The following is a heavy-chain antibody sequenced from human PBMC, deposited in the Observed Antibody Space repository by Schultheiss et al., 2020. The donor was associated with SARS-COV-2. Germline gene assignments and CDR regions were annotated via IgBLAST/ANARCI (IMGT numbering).Heavy chain of an antibody. CDR1: GFTFSSYG. D-gene: IGHD3-3*01. CDR3: ARDSEITIFGVVIPLGMDV. CDR2: IWYDGSNK. V-gene: IGHV3-33*01. J-gene: IGHJ6*02. Sequence: GGSLRLSCAASGFTFSSYGMHWVRQAPGKGLEWVAVIWYDGSNKYYADSVKGRFTISRDNSKNTLYLQMNSLRAEDTAVYYCARDSEITIFGVVIPLGMDVWGQGTTVTVSS.